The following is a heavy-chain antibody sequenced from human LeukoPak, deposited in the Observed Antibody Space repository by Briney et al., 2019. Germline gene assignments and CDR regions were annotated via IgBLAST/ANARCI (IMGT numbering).Heavy chain of an antibody. CDR3: AKKRGAAFYNWFDP. CDR2: IRYDGSNK. J-gene: IGHJ5*02. Sequence: GGSLRISCAASGFTFSSFGMHWVRQAPGKGLEWVAYIRYDGSNKNYADSLEGRFTISRDNSKNALYLQIDSLRPEDTAVYYCAKKRGAAFYNWFDPWGQGALVTVSS. D-gene: IGHD1-26*01. V-gene: IGHV3-30*02. CDR1: GFTFSSFG.